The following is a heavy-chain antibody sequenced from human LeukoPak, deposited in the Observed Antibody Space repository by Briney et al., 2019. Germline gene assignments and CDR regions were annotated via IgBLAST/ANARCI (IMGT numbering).Heavy chain of an antibody. CDR2: MNPNSGNT. D-gene: IGHD5-24*01. Sequence: ASVKVSCKASGYSFTNYYMHWVRQATGQGLEWMGWMNPNSGNTGYAQKFQGRVTITRNTSISTAYMELSSLRSEDTAVYYCARGMALDYWGQGTLVTVSS. J-gene: IGHJ4*02. V-gene: IGHV1-8*01. CDR1: GYSFTNYY. CDR3: ARGMALDY.